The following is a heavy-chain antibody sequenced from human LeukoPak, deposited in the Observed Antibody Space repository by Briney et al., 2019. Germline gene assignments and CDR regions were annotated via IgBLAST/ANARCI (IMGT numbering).Heavy chain of an antibody. Sequence: SETLSLTCAVYGGSFSGYYWSWIRQPPGKGLEWIGEINHSGSTNYNPSLKSRVTISVDTSKNQFSLKLSSVTAADTAVYYCARSLGLPRTPIYRGTRPDIWGQGTMVTVSS. CDR3: ARSLGLPRTPIYRGTRPDI. V-gene: IGHV4-34*01. CDR1: GGSFSGYY. D-gene: IGHD3-10*01. CDR2: INHSGST. J-gene: IGHJ3*02.